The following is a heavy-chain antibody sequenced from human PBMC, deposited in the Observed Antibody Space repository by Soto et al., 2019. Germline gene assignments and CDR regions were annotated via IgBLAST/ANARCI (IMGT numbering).Heavy chain of an antibody. D-gene: IGHD2-15*01. V-gene: IGHV3-33*01. CDR1: GFTFSSYG. CDR2: IWYDGSNK. CDR3: ARDRGYCSGGSCYPGNYFDY. J-gene: IGHJ4*02. Sequence: PGGSLRLSCAAAGFTFSSYGMHWVRQAPGKGLEWVAVIWYDGSNKYYADSVKGRFTISRDNSKNTLYLQMNSLRAEDTAVYYCARDRGYCSGGSCYPGNYFDYWGQGTLVTVSS.